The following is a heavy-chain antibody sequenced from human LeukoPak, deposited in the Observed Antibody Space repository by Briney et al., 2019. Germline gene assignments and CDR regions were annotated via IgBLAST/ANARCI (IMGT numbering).Heavy chain of an antibody. CDR2: ISWNSGSI. J-gene: IGHJ6*03. D-gene: IGHD4-17*01. CDR1: GFTFDDYA. Sequence: GRSLRLSCAASGFTFDDYAMHWVRHAPGKGLEWVSGISWNSGSIGYADSVKGRFTISRDNAKNSLYLQMNSLRAEDTAVYYCARDSGDYGSYYYYYYMDVWGKGTTVTVSS. CDR3: ARDSGDYGSYYYYYYMDV. V-gene: IGHV3-9*01.